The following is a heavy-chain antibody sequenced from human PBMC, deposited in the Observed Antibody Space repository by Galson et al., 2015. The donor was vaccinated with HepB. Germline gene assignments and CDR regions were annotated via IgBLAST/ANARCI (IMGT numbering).Heavy chain of an antibody. J-gene: IGHJ4*02. V-gene: IGHV3-30-3*01. CDR2: ISYDGSNK. D-gene: IGHD3-3*01. Sequence: SLRLSCAASGFTFSSYAMHWVRQAPGKGLEWVAVISYDGSNKYYADSVKGRFTISRDNSKNTLYLQMNSLRAEDTAVYYCARPAHLRFLEWLPHFDYWGQGTLVTVSS. CDR1: GFTFSSYA. CDR3: ARPAHLRFLEWLPHFDY.